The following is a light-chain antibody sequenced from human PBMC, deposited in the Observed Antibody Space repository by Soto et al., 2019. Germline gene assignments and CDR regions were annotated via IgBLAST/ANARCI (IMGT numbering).Light chain of an antibody. CDR3: QQYHRIPET. CDR2: WAS. CDR1: PSLLCSPNNKNY. J-gene: IGKJ2*01. V-gene: IGKV4-1*01. Sequence: VVMTQSPDSLAVSLGERATTKCKSSPSLLCSPNNKNYLAWYQQKPGQPPKLLISWASTRESGVPDRFSGSGSETDFTLTISSLEAEDVAVYYCQQYHRIPETFGQGTRLEIK.